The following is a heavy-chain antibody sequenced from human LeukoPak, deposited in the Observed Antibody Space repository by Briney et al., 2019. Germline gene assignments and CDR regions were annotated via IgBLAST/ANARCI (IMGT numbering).Heavy chain of an antibody. J-gene: IGHJ5*02. CDR1: GGTFSSYA. Sequence: GASVKVSCKASGGTFSSYAISWVRQAPGQGLEWMGRIIPILGIANYAQKFQGRVTITADKSTSTAYMELSSLRSEDTAVYYCARQNQYYYDSSGNWFDPWGQGTLVTVSS. V-gene: IGHV1-69*04. D-gene: IGHD3-22*01. CDR3: ARQNQYYYDSSGNWFDP. CDR2: IIPILGIA.